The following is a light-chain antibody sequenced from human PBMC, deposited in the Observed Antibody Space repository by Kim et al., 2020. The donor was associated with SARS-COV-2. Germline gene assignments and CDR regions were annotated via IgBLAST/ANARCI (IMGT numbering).Light chain of an antibody. Sequence: ALGQTIRITCQGASLRNYYASWYQQKPGQAPVLVIYGKNNRPSGIPDRFSGSISGTPASLTITGAQAEDEADYYCNSRDSSGNHYVFGTGTKVTVL. CDR2: GKN. CDR1: SLRNYY. V-gene: IGLV3-19*01. CDR3: NSRDSSGNHYV. J-gene: IGLJ1*01.